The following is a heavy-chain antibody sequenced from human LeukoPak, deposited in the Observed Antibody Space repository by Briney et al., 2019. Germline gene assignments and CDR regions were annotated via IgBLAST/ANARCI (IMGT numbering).Heavy chain of an antibody. D-gene: IGHD6-19*01. CDR3: VKDPDSGDWAD. V-gene: IGHV3-23*01. Sequence: GGSVRLSCSASGFTLSNYAMSWIRQGPGKGLECVSAIGGSGGDTYYIDSVKGRFTISRYNSKSTMYLQMNGLRAEYTAVYFCVKDPDSGDWADWGQGTLVTVSS. J-gene: IGHJ4*02. CDR1: GFTLSNYA. CDR2: IGGSGGDT.